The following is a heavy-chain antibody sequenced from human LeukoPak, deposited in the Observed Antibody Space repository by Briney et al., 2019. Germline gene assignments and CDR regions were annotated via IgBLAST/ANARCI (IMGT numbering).Heavy chain of an antibody. J-gene: IGHJ6*03. CDR2: IYYSGST. D-gene: IGHD1-1*01. CDR3: ARAYNGRYYYYMDV. V-gene: IGHV4-59*01. Sequence: SETLSLTCTVSGGSISSYYWSWIRQPPGKGLEWIGYIYYSGSTNYNPSLKSRVTISVDTSKNQFSLKLSSVTAADTAVYYCARAYNGRYYYYMDVWGKGTTVTISS. CDR1: GGSISSYY.